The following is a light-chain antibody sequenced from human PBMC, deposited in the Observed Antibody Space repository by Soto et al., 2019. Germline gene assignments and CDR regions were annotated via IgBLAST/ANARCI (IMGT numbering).Light chain of an antibody. V-gene: IGLV2-8*01. CDR1: SSDVGGYNY. CDR2: EVS. J-gene: IGLJ2*01. Sequence: QSALTQPPSASGSPGQSITISCTGTSSDVGGYNYVSWYQQHPGKAPKLMIYEVSKRPSGVPDRFSGSKSGNTASLTVSGGLDAADADYYFSSYSSSNMFVVFGGGTKLTVL. CDR3: SSYSSSNMFVV.